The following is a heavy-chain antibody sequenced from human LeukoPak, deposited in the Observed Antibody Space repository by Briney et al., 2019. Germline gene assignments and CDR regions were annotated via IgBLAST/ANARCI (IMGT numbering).Heavy chain of an antibody. D-gene: IGHD2-2*01. CDR2: IYHSGST. CDR1: GDSISSSTYY. V-gene: IGHV4-39*01. Sequence: SETLSLTCTVSGDSISSSTYYWAWIRHPPGKGLEWIGSIYHSGSTYYNSSLRSRVTISVDTSKNQFSLKLSSVTAADTAVYYCARRSPDCSSTSCYFDYWGQGTLVTVSS. CDR3: ARRSPDCSSTSCYFDY. J-gene: IGHJ4*02.